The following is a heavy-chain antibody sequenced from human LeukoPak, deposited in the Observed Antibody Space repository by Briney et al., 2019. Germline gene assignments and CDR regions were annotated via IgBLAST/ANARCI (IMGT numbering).Heavy chain of an antibody. D-gene: IGHD1-26*01. J-gene: IGHJ3*02. CDR2: ISAYNGNT. CDR1: GYTFTSYG. CDR3: AREAPFDSGSCGLGADAFDI. V-gene: IGHV1-18*01. Sequence: ASVKVSCKASGYTFTSYGISWVRQAPGQGLEWMGWISAYNGNTNYAQKLQGRVTMTTDTSTSTAYMELRSLRSDDTAVYYCAREAPFDSGSCGLGADAFDIWGQGTMVTVSS.